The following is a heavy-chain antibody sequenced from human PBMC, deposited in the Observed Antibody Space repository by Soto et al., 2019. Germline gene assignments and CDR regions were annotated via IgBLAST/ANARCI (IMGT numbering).Heavy chain of an antibody. Sequence: TGGSLRLSCAASGFTFSSYGMHWVRQAPGKGLEWVAVISYDGSNKYYADSVKGRFTIARDNSKNTLYLQMNSLRAEDTAVYYCAKTFHNSFDIWGQGTMVTVSS. CDR3: AKTFHNSFDI. V-gene: IGHV3-30*18. CDR1: GFTFSSYG. CDR2: ISYDGSNK. J-gene: IGHJ3*02.